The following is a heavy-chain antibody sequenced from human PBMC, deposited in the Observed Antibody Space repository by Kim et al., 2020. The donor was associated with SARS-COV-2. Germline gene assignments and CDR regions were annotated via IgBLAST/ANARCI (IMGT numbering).Heavy chain of an antibody. CDR3: AKERTSGSYYGRYYFDY. J-gene: IGHJ4*02. V-gene: IGHV3-23*01. CDR2: ISGSGGST. Sequence: GGSLRLSCAASGFTFSSYAMSWVRQAPGKGLEWVSAISGSGGSTYYADSVKGRFTISRDNSKNTLYLQMNSLRAEDTAVYYCAKERTSGSYYGRYYFDYWGRGTLVTVSS. D-gene: IGHD1-26*01. CDR1: GFTFSSYA.